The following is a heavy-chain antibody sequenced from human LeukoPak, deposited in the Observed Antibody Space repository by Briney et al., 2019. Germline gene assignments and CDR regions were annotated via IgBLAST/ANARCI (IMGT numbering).Heavy chain of an antibody. V-gene: IGHV3-48*03. J-gene: IGHJ2*01. D-gene: IGHD6-13*01. CDR1: GFTFSNYE. Sequence: PGGSLRLSCAASGFTFSNYEMIWVRQAPGKGLEWLSYVSVSGGATEYANSVKGRFTTSRDDAKNTLYLQMNTLRAEDTAIYHCARKTDRPGAVGRDRYFDLWGRGTLVTVSS. CDR3: ARKTDRPGAVGRDRYFDL. CDR2: VSVSGGAT.